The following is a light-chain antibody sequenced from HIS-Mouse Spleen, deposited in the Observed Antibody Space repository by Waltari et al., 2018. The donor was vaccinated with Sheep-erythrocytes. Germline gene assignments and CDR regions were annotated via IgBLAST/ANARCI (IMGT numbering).Light chain of an antibody. V-gene: IGKV1-33*01. CDR1: QDISNY. Sequence: DLQMPQSPSSLSASVGARVTITCQASQDISNYLNWYQQKPGKAPKLLIYAASNLETGVPSRFSGSGSGTDFTFTISSLQPEDIATYYCQQYDSLLTFGGGTKVEIK. CDR3: QQYDSLLT. J-gene: IGKJ4*01. CDR2: AAS.